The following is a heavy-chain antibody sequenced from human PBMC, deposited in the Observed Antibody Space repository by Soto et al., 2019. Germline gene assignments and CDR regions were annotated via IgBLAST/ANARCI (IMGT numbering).Heavy chain of an antibody. Sequence: EVQLVESGGGLVQPGGSLRLSCVASGFTLSSYSMNWVRQAPGKGLEWISYISSGSDTIYYADSGKGRFTVSRDNAKNSLYLQMNSLRDDDTAVYYCARPGEGVLFYYALDVWGQGTTVTVSS. J-gene: IGHJ6*02. CDR2: ISSGSDTI. D-gene: IGHD3-16*01. CDR3: ARPGEGVLFYYALDV. CDR1: GFTLSSYS. V-gene: IGHV3-48*02.